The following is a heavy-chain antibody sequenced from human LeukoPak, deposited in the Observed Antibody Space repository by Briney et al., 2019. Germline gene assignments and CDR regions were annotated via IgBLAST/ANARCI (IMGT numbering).Heavy chain of an antibody. V-gene: IGHV4-61*02. Sequence: SETLSLTCTVSGGSISSGDYYWSWIRQPAGKGLEWIGRIYTSGSTNYNPSLKSRVTMSVDTSKNQFSLKLSSVTAADTAVYYCARAAAAGIIDYWGQGTLVTVSS. CDR2: IYTSGST. CDR1: GGSISSGDYY. J-gene: IGHJ4*02. CDR3: ARAAAAGIIDY. D-gene: IGHD6-13*01.